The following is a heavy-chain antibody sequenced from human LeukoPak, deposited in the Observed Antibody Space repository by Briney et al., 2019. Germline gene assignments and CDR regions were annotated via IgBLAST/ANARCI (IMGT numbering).Heavy chain of an antibody. D-gene: IGHD3-10*01. CDR1: GGSISSYY. V-gene: IGHV4-4*07. J-gene: IGHJ3*02. Sequence: SETLSLTCTVSGGSISSYYWSWIRQPAGKGLEWIGRIYTSGSTNYNPSLKSRVTMSVDTSKNQFSLKLSSVTAADTAVYYCARDPVTMVRGNAFDIWGQGTMVTVSS. CDR2: IYTSGST. CDR3: ARDPVTMVRGNAFDI.